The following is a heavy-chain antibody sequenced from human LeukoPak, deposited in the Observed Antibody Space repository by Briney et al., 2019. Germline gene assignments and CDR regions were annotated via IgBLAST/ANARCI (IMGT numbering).Heavy chain of an antibody. V-gene: IGHV3-7*01. D-gene: IGHD6-6*01. Sequence: GGSLRLSCAASGFTFSSYWMSWVRQAPGKGLEWVANIKQDGSEKYYVDSVKGRFTISRDNAKNSLYLQMNSLRAEDTAVYYCARGQASIAARRDYYYMDVWGKGTTVTVS. CDR1: GFTFSSYW. J-gene: IGHJ6*03. CDR2: IKQDGSEK. CDR3: ARGQASIAARRDYYYMDV.